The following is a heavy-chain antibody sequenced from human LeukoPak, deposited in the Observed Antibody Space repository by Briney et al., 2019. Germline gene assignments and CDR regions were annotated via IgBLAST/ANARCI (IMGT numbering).Heavy chain of an antibody. J-gene: IGHJ6*03. CDR3: ARGPTINFWSGYWGGLYYYHYMDV. D-gene: IGHD3-3*01. CDR1: GYTFTSYD. V-gene: IGHV1-8*01. CDR2: MNPNSGNT. Sequence: ASVKVSCKASGYTFTSYDINWVRQATGQGLEWMGWMNPNSGNTGYAQKFQGRVTMTRNTSISTAYMELSSLRSEDTAVYYCARGPTINFWSGYWGGLYYYHYMDVWGKGTTVTVSS.